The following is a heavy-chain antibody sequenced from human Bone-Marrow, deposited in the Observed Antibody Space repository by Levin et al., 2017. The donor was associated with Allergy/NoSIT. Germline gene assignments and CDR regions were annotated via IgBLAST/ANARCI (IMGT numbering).Heavy chain of an antibody. J-gene: IGHJ4*02. CDR3: AKGEGPVSSSLAFDC. Sequence: PGGSLRLSCAASGFNFASYGMNWVRQAPGKGLEWVSSISGTGRHIYLADSLKGRFTISRDNAKNSLSLHMNNLRVEDTAVFYCAKGEGPVSSSLAFDCGGQGALVTVSS. CDR2: ISGTGRHI. CDR1: GFNFASYG. V-gene: IGHV3-21*01. D-gene: IGHD2-2*01.